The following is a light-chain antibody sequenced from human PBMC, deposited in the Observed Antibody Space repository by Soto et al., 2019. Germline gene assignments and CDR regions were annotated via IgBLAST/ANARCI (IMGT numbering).Light chain of an antibody. CDR2: KVS. Sequence: DFVMTHSALSLAVTLVQPASICCRXNQSLVHSDGIAYFSWFQQRPGRSPRRLIYKVSNRDSGVPARFSGSGSGTDFALKISRVEAEDVGVYYCMQGTHWPITFGQGTRLEI. V-gene: IGKV2-30*02. CDR1: QSLVHSDGIAY. J-gene: IGKJ5*01. CDR3: MQGTHWPIT.